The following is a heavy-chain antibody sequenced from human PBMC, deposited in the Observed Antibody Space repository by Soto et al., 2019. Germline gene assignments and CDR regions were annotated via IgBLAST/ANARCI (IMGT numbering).Heavy chain of an antibody. J-gene: IGHJ5*02. V-gene: IGHV4-31*03. CDR2: IYNSGTT. CDR1: GGSITRGGYY. Sequence: SETLSLTCTVSGGSITRGGYYWSWIRQHPGKGLEWIGYIYNSGTTYYNPSLKSRVTISVDTSKNQFPLKLTSVTAADTAVYYSARDPAPWGQGTLVTVSS. CDR3: ARDPAP.